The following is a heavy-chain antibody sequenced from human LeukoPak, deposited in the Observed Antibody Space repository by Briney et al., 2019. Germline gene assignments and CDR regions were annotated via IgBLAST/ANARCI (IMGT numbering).Heavy chain of an antibody. CDR3: ARQDIVVVIAIPNAFDI. J-gene: IGHJ3*02. CDR2: IYHSGST. V-gene: IGHV4-38-2*02. Sequence: SETLSLTCTVSGYSISSGYYWGWIRQPPGKGLEWIGSIYHSGSTYYNPSLKSRVTISVDTSKNQFSLKLSSVTAADTAVYYCARQDIVVVIAIPNAFDIWGQGTMVTVSS. CDR1: GYSISSGYY. D-gene: IGHD2-21*01.